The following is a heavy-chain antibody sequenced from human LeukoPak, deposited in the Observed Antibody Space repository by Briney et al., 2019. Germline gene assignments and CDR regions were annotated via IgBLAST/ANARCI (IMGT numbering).Heavy chain of an antibody. CDR2: IKQDGSEK. V-gene: IGHV3-7*01. J-gene: IGHJ6*03. CDR1: GFTFSSYA. Sequence: PGGSLRLSCAASGFTFSSYAMSWVRQAPGKGLEWVANIKQDGSEKYYVDSVKGRFTISRDNAKNSLYLQMNSLRAEDTAVYYCARVYYYGSGSYPIYYYYYYMDVWGKGTTVTVSS. CDR3: ARVYYYGSGSYPIYYYYYYMDV. D-gene: IGHD3-10*01.